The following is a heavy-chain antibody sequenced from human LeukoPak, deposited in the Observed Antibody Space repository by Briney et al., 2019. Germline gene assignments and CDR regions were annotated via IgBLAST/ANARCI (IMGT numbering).Heavy chain of an antibody. CDR1: GFTFSSYG. J-gene: IGHJ3*02. CDR3: ARDGRIRQSGDAFDI. Sequence: GGSLRLSCAASGFTFSSYGMHWVRQAPGKGLEWVAVIWYDGSNKYYADSVKGRFTISRDNYKNTLYLQMNSLRAEDTAVYYCARDGRIRQSGDAFDIWGQGTMVTVSS. D-gene: IGHD1-26*01. CDR2: IWYDGSNK. V-gene: IGHV3-33*01.